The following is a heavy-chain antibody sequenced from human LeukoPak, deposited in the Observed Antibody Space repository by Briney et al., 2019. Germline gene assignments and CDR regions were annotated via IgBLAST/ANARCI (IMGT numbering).Heavy chain of an antibody. CDR1: GFTVSSNY. Sequence: PGGSLRLSCAASGFTVSSNYMSWVRQAPGKGLVWVSRINGDGSFTNYADSVKGRFTISRDNAKNTVDLQMNTLTAEDTAVYYCARDLRSWSDSWGQGTLVTVSS. CDR2: INGDGSFT. J-gene: IGHJ5*01. CDR3: ARDLRSWSDS. V-gene: IGHV3-74*01.